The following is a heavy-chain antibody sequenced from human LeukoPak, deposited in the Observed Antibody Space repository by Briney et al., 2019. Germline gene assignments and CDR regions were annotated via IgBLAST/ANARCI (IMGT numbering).Heavy chain of an antibody. CDR2: MNPNSGNT. D-gene: IGHD3-22*01. J-gene: IGHJ3*02. V-gene: IGHV1-8*01. Sequence: ASVKVSCKASGYTFTSYDINWVRQATGQGLEWMGWMNPNSGNTGYAQKFQGRVTMTRDTSISTAYMELSRLRSDDTAVYYCARDYDSSGYYLDAFDIWGQGTMVTVSS. CDR3: ARDYDSSGYYLDAFDI. CDR1: GYTFTSYD.